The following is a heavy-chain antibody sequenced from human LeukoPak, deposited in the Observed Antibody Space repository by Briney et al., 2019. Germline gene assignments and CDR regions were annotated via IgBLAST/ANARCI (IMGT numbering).Heavy chain of an antibody. D-gene: IGHD5-24*01. V-gene: IGHV4-31*03. CDR2: ISYSGST. Sequence: PSKTLSLTCTVSGGSLSSGTDYWSWIRQHPGKGLEWIGYISYSGSTYYNPSLKTRLTISVDTSKNQFSLKLDSVTAADTAFYYCARADMATVFDFWGRGTLVTVSS. CDR1: GGSLSSGTDY. J-gene: IGHJ4*02. CDR3: ARADMATVFDF.